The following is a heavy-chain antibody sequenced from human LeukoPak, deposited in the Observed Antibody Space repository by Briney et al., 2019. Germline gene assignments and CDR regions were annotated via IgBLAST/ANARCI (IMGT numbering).Heavy chain of an antibody. CDR1: GYSFTSYW. CDR2: IYPGDSDT. Sequence: GESLKISCQGSGYSFTSYWIGWVRQMPGKGLEWMGIIYPGDSDTRYSPSFQGQVTISADKSISTAYLQWSSLKASDTAMYYCARQLTPELYYFDYWGQGTLVTVSS. CDR3: ARQLTPELYYFDY. J-gene: IGHJ4*02. D-gene: IGHD1-14*01. V-gene: IGHV5-51*01.